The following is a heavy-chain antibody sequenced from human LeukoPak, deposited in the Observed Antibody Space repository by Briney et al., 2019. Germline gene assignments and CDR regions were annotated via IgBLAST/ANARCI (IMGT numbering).Heavy chain of an antibody. CDR2: IKEDGNEE. J-gene: IGHJ6*02. V-gene: IGHV3-7*01. CDR3: AIAMVRGVSPFAMDV. CDR1: GFTFSRYW. Sequence: GGSLRLSCAASGFTFSRYWMSWVRQAPGKGLEWMANIKEDGNEEYYVDSVKGRFTILRDNAQNSLYLQMNSLRAEDTAVYYCAIAMVRGVSPFAMDVWGQGTTVTVSS. D-gene: IGHD3-10*01.